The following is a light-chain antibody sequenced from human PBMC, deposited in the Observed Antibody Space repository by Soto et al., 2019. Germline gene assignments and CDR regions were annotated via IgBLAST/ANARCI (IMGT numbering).Light chain of an antibody. Sequence: EIIMTQSPATLSVSPGERATLSCRASESVSSNLAWYQQKPGQAPRLLIYGASTRATGIPPRFSGSGSGTEFALSIISLRSTDFAVYFCQHYYDWSSLTFGGGTKVDIK. CDR2: GAS. V-gene: IGKV3-15*01. CDR1: ESVSSN. CDR3: QHYYDWSSLT. J-gene: IGKJ4*01.